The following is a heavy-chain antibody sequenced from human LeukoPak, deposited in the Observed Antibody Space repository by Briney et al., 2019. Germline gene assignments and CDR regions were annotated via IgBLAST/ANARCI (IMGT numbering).Heavy chain of an antibody. V-gene: IGHV3-48*04. CDR2: ISSSSSTI. Sequence: GGSLRLSCAASGLTFSSYSMNWVRQAPGKGLEWVSYISSSSSTIYYADSVKGRFTISRDNAKNSLYLQMNSLRAEDTAVYYCARDREDIAAAGNDYWGQGTLVTVSS. CDR3: ARDREDIAAAGNDY. D-gene: IGHD6-13*01. CDR1: GLTFSSYS. J-gene: IGHJ4*02.